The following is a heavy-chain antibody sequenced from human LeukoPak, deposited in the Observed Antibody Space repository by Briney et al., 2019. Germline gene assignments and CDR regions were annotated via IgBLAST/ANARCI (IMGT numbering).Heavy chain of an antibody. V-gene: IGHV3-21*01. CDR1: GFTFNTYH. CDR2: ISTSGSDI. Sequence: NPGGSLRLSCAGSGFTFNTYHMTWVRQAPGKGLEWVSSISTSGSDIYSADSLKGRFTISRDNAKNSLYLQMDSLRAEDTAVYYCARGWIQPDYWGQGTLVTVST. D-gene: IGHD5-18*01. J-gene: IGHJ4*02. CDR3: ARGWIQPDY.